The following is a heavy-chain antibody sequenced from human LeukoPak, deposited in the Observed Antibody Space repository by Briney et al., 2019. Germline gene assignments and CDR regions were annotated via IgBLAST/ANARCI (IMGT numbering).Heavy chain of an antibody. D-gene: IGHD6-19*01. V-gene: IGHV3-30*18. CDR2: ISSDGTNK. CDR1: GFTLSAFG. CDR3: TKSRLYSSGSADY. J-gene: IGHJ4*02. Sequence: GGSLTLSCAASGFTLSAFGMHWVRQAPGKGLEWVAVISSDGTNKYYTDSVKGRFTISRDNSKNTLYMQMNSLRAEDTAVYCCTKSRLYSSGSADYWGQGTLVTVSS.